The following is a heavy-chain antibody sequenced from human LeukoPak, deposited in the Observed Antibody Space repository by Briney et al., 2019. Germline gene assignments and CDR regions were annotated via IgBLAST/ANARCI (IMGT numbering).Heavy chain of an antibody. Sequence: PGGSLRLSCAGSGFTFKDYYLNWIRQAPGKGLEWVSYISGGSTYTNYAISVKGRFTISRDNARNSLFLQMNSLTAEDTAIYYCARSLISAVIGMDVWGQGTAVTVSS. CDR1: GFTFKDYY. CDR2: ISGGSTYT. CDR3: ARSLISAVIGMDV. V-gene: IGHV3-11*06. J-gene: IGHJ6*02. D-gene: IGHD3-3*01.